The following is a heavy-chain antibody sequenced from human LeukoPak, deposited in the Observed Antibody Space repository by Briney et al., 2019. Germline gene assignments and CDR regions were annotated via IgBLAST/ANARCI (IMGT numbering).Heavy chain of an antibody. D-gene: IGHD3-10*01. Sequence: GGSLRLSCAASGFSVSSTYMNWVRQAPGKALEWVSVIYSGGSTYYGDSVKGRFTISRDNSKNTLYLQMNSLRAEDTAVYYCAREFYYDSGFALDIWGQGTRVTVSS. J-gene: IGHJ3*02. V-gene: IGHV3-53*01. CDR1: GFSVSSTY. CDR3: AREFYYDSGFALDI. CDR2: IYSGGST.